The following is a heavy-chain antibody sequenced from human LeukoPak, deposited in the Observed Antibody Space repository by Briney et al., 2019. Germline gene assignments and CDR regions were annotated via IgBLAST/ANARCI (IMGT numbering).Heavy chain of an antibody. CDR3: AKGEYDFWSGYYEGSWY. V-gene: IGHV3-11*04. Sequence: GGSLRLSCAASGFIFSDYYMNWIRQAPGKGLEWVSYISSSGSILFYADSVKGRFTISRDNAKNSLYLQMNSLRAEDTAVYYCAKGEYDFWSGYYEGSWYWGQGTLVTVSS. D-gene: IGHD3-3*01. CDR1: GFIFSDYY. CDR2: ISSSGSIL. J-gene: IGHJ4*02.